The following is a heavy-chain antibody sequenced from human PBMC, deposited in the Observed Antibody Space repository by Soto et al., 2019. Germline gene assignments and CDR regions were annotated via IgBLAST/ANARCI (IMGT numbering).Heavy chain of an antibody. V-gene: IGHV4-31*03. D-gene: IGHD5-18*01. CDR3: ARVQLWKYYYNGMDV. CDR1: GGSISSGDYY. J-gene: IGHJ6*02. CDR2: IYYSGRS. Sequence: SETLSLTCTVSGGSISSGDYYWSWIRQHPGKGLEWIGYIYYSGRSYFNPSLKSRVTISVDTSKNQFSLNLGSVTAADTAVFYCARVQLWKYYYNGMDVWGQGTTVTVSS.